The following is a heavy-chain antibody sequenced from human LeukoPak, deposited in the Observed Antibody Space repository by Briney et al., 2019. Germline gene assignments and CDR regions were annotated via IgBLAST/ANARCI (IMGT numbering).Heavy chain of an antibody. CDR2: IKSKTDAGTT. CDR1: GFTFSSYS. J-gene: IGHJ4*02. V-gene: IGHV3-15*01. D-gene: IGHD4-17*01. CDR3: AIPTTGL. Sequence: GGSLRLSCAASGFTFSSYSMNWVRQAPGKGLEWVGRIKSKTDAGTTDYAAPVKGRFTISRDNSKNTLYLQMNSLRAEDTAVYYCAIPTTGLWGQGTLVTVSS.